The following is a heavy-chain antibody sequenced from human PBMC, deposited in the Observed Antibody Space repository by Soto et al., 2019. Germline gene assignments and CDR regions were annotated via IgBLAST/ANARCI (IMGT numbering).Heavy chain of an antibody. J-gene: IGHJ6*02. CDR1: GGTFSSYA. V-gene: IGHV1-69*12. CDR2: IIPIFGTA. D-gene: IGHD2-15*01. Sequence: QVQLVQSGAEVKKPGSSVKVSCKASGGTFSSYAISWVRQAPGQGLEWMGGIIPIFGTADYAQKVQGRVRITADESTSTAYMELSSLRSEDTAVYYCASSGYCSGGSCSYPQNYYYGMDVWGQGTTVTVSS. CDR3: ASSGYCSGGSCSYPQNYYYGMDV.